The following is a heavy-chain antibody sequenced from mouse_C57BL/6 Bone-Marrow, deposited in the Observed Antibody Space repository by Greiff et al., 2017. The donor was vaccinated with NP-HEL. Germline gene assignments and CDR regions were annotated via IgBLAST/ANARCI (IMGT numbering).Heavy chain of an antibody. D-gene: IGHD2-2*01. CDR2: ISSGSSTI. J-gene: IGHJ4*01. CDR3: ARSWLRYYYAMDY. V-gene: IGHV5-17*01. CDR1: GFTFSDYG. Sequence: EVQLVESGGGLVKPGGSLKLSCAASGFTFSDYGMHWVRQAPEKGLEWVAYISSGSSTIYYADTVKGRFTISRDNAKNTLFLQMTSLRSEDTAMYYCARSWLRYYYAMDYWGLGTSVTVSS.